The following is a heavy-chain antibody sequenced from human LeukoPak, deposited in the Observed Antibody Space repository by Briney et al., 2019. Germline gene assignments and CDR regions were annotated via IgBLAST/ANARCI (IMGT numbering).Heavy chain of an antibody. Sequence: SETLSLTCTVSGASISNDYWNWIRQPPGKGLEYIGNIYNSGSTNYNPSLKSRVTMSVDTSKNQFSLKLSSVTAADTAVYYCARGSYSSSWVVWGQGTLVTVSS. CDR2: IYNSGST. D-gene: IGHD6-13*01. J-gene: IGHJ4*02. V-gene: IGHV4-59*12. CDR1: GASISNDY. CDR3: ARGSYSSSWVV.